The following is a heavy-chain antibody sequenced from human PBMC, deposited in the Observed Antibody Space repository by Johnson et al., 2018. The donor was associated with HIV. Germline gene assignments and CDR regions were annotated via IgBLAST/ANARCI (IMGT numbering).Heavy chain of an antibody. J-gene: IGHJ3*02. CDR2: ISFDGNLK. V-gene: IGHV3-33*08. D-gene: IGHD5-24*01. Sequence: QVQLLESGGGVVQPGESLTLSCVVSGLSFSNFGIHWVRQAPGKGPEWVAVISFDGNLKKYADSVKGRFPISRDNSKNTLYLQMNSLRAEDTAVYYCARACRDGYTCDVFDIWGQGTLVTVSS. CDR3: ARACRDGYTCDVFDI. CDR1: GLSFSNFG.